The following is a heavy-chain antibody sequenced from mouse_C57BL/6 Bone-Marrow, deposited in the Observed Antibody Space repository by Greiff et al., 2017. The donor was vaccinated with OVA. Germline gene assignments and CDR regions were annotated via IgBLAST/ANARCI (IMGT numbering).Heavy chain of an antibody. D-gene: IGHD4-1*01. J-gene: IGHJ2*01. CDR1: GYTFTSYG. V-gene: IGHV1-81*01. CDR2: IYPRSGNT. Sequence: QVQLQQSGAELARPGASVKLSCKASGYTFTSYGISWVQQSTGQGLEWIGEIYPRSGNTYYNEKFKGKATLTADKSSSTAYMELRSLTSEDSAGEFCAGANWGPSDYWGQGTTLTVSS. CDR3: AGANWGPSDY.